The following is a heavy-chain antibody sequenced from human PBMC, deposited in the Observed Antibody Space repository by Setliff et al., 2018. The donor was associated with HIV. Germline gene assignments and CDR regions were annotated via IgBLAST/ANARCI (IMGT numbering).Heavy chain of an antibody. CDR3: VRALTGAGTFDV. Sequence: PGGSLRLSCVASGFTFGSYCMEWFRQAPGKGLEWVSYITGSGSRIYYADSVKGRFTISRDNSKNTVYLQMNSLRVEDTAVYYCVRALTGAGTFDVWGQGTMVTVSS. D-gene: IGHD7-27*01. CDR1: GFTFGSYC. CDR2: ITGSGSRI. V-gene: IGHV3-48*01. J-gene: IGHJ3*01.